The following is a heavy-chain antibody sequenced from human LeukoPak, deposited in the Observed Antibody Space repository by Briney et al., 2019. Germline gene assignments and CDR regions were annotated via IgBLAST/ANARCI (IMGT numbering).Heavy chain of an antibody. Sequence: GGPLRLSCAASGFTFSSYGMHWVRQAPGKGVEGGAVISYDGSNKYYADSVKGRFTISRDNSKNTLYLQMNSLRAEDTAEYYSANAMVRGVIITWGFDYWGQGTLVTVSS. D-gene: IGHD3-10*01. CDR1: GFTFSSYG. CDR3: ANAMVRGVIITWGFDY. J-gene: IGHJ4*02. CDR2: ISYDGSNK. V-gene: IGHV3-30*18.